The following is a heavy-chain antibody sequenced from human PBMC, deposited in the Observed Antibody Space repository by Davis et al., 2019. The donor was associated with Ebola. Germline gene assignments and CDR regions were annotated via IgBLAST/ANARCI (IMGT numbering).Heavy chain of an antibody. V-gene: IGHV5-10-1*01. CDR2: IDPSDSFV. D-gene: IGHD4-17*01. CDR1: GYSFTTYW. CDR3: ARRNYGDYNGYFGMDV. J-gene: IGHJ6*02. Sequence: KVSCKGSGYSFTTYWISWVRQMPGKGLEWMGRIDPSDSFVNYNPSFRGHVTISADKSVNTAYLQWSSLKASDTAIYYCARRNYGDYNGYFGMDVWGQGTTVTVSS.